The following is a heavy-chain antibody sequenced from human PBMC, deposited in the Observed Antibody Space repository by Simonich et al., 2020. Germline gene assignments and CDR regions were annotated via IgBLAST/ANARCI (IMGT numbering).Heavy chain of an antibody. V-gene: IGHV3-21*01. CDR2: IISSNSYI. J-gene: IGHJ4*02. CDR1: GFTFRSYN. D-gene: IGHD6-13*01. CDR3: ARDAAGDY. Sequence: EVQLVESGGGLVKPGGSLRLSCAASGFTFRSYNMNRDRQAPGKGREWVTSIISSNSYIYYADSGKGRFNISRDNAKNSLYLQMNSLRAEDTAVYYCARDAAGDYWGQGTLVTVSS.